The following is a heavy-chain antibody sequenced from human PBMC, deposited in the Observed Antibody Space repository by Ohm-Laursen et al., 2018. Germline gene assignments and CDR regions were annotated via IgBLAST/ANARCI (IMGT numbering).Heavy chain of an antibody. CDR1: GFTFSNYV. CDR2: IGDSGDIT. CDR3: ARESGHGGMDI. Sequence: SLRLSCAASGFTFSNYVMSWVRRAPGKGLEWVSGIGDSGDITYSADSVRGRFIISRDNSKNTLYLQMNSLRADDTAVYYCARESGHGGMDIWGQGTIVIVSS. J-gene: IGHJ6*02. D-gene: IGHD3-10*01. V-gene: IGHV3-23*01.